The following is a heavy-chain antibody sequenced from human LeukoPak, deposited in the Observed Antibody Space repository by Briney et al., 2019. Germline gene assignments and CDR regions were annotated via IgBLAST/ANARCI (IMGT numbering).Heavy chain of an antibody. CDR2: VKVDGSEK. V-gene: IGHV3-7*01. CDR1: GFTFSGSW. D-gene: IGHD2-15*01. CDR3: AKNGRSLDF. J-gene: IGHJ4*02. Sequence: GGSLRLSCTASGFTFSGSWMSWVRQAPGKGLEWVANVKVDGSEKNYVDSVKGRFTISRDNAKNSLYLQMNSLRAEDTAVYYCAKNGRSLDFWGQGTLVTVSS.